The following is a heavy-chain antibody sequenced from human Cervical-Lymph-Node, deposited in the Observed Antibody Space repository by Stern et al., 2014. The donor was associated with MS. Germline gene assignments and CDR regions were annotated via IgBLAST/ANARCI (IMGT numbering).Heavy chain of an antibody. D-gene: IGHD6-19*01. Sequence: VQLVESGPGLVKPSETLSLTCTVSGGSISPYSWSWIRQPPGKGLEWIGFISYSGSPNYNPSLKSRVTMSVDTSKNQFSLKLSSVTAADTALYYCARVGLTSGWYLIDYWGQGTLAIVSS. V-gene: IGHV4-59*01. CDR2: ISYSGSP. CDR1: GGSISPYS. CDR3: ARVGLTSGWYLIDY. J-gene: IGHJ4*02.